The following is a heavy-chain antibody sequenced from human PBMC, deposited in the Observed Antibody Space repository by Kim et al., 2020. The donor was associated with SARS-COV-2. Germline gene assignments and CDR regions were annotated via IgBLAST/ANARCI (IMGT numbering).Heavy chain of an antibody. CDR1: GYTVTGYY. CDR2: INPNSGGT. V-gene: IGHV1-2*02. CDR3: ARGVFHYDSSGYYPVDY. D-gene: IGHD3-22*01. J-gene: IGHJ4*02. Sequence: ASVKVSCKASGYTVTGYYMHWVRQAPGQGVEWMGWINPNSGGTNYAQKFQGRVTMTRDTSISTAYMELSRLRSDDTAVYYCARGVFHYDSSGYYPVDYWGQGTLVTVSS.